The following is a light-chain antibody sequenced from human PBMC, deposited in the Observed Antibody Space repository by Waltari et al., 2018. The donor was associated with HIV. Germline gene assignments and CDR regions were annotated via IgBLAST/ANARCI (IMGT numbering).Light chain of an antibody. V-gene: IGLV1-40*01. CDR1: SSNIGADYD. J-gene: IGLJ1*01. CDR3: QSYDNSLSGTYV. Sequence: QSVLTQPPSVSGTPGQRLTISCTGSSSNIGADYDVHWYQHLPGTAPKVIIYGNTNRPSGVPDRFSGSKSGTSASLVITCLQAEDEADYYCQSYDNSLSGTYVFGGGTKVNVL. CDR2: GNT.